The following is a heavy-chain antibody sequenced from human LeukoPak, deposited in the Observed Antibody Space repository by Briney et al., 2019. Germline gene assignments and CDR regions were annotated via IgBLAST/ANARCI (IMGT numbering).Heavy chain of an antibody. CDR2: ISSSSTTI. J-gene: IGHJ5*02. D-gene: IGHD3-10*01. CDR3: ARGYGSGSMRFDP. V-gene: IGHV3-48*01. CDR1: GFTFSSYS. Sequence: GGSLRLSCAASGFTFSSYSMNWVRQAPGKGLEWVSYISSSSTTIYYADSVKGRFTISRDNAKNSLYLQMNSLRAEDTAVYYGARGYGSGSMRFDPWGQEPWSPSPQ.